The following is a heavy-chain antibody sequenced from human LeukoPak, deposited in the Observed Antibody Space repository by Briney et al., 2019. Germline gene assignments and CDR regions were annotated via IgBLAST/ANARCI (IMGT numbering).Heavy chain of an antibody. CDR3: VTHYKWDLLVHAFDF. V-gene: IGHV3-33*01. CDR2: IWHDGSPT. Sequence: PGGSLRLSCAVSGIPFKKYGMHWVRQAPGKGLEWVATIWHDGSPTMYADSAKGRFTISRDDSKNMLYLQMNSLRAEDTAEYYCVTHYKWDLLVHAFDFCGQGTRVTVSS. J-gene: IGHJ3*01. CDR1: GIPFKKYG. D-gene: IGHD1-26*01.